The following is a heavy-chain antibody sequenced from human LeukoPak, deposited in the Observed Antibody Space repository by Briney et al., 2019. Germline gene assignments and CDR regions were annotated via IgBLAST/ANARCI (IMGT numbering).Heavy chain of an antibody. J-gene: IGHJ4*02. V-gene: IGHV1-18*01. CDR3: AREELDSYGTTDY. CDR1: GYTLTELS. CDR2: ISAYNGNT. D-gene: IGHD5-18*01. Sequence: ASVKVSCKVSGYTLTELSMHWVRQAPGQGLEWMGWISAYNGNTNYARKLQGRVTMTTDISTSTAYMELRSLRSDDTAVYYCAREELDSYGTTDYWGQGTLVTVSS.